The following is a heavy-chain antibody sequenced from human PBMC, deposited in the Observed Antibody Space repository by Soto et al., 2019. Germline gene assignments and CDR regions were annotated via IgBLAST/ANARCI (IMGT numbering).Heavy chain of an antibody. D-gene: IGHD5-18*01. CDR3: AKREGNTYGLFH. CDR2: IKTDGSSA. J-gene: IGHJ4*02. CDR1: GFSFSSYW. Sequence: EVQLVESGGGLVQPGGSLRLSCAASGFSFSSYWIHWVRQAPGKGLVWVSRIKTDGSSADYADSVKGRFTISRDNAKNTLYLQMNNLRGEDMAVYFCAKREGNTYGLFHWGQGTLVAVSS. V-gene: IGHV3-74*01.